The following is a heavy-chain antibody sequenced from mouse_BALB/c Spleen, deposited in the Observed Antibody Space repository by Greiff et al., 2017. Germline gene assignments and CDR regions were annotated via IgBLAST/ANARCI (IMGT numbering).Heavy chain of an antibody. J-gene: IGHJ4*01. D-gene: IGHD1-2*01. CDR2: IWSDGST. Sequence: VQLVESGPDLVAPSQSLSITCTVSGFSLTSYGVHWVRQPPGKGLEWLVLIWSDGSTTYNSALKSRLSISKDNSKSQVFLKMNSLQTDDTAMYDCARQIITTAATYYAMDYWGQGTPVTVSA. CDR1: GFSLTSYG. CDR3: ARQIITTAATYYAMDY. V-gene: IGHV2-6-2*01.